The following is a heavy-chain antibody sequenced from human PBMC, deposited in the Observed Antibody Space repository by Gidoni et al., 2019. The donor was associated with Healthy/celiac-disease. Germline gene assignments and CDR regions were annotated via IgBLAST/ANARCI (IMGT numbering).Heavy chain of an antibody. Sequence: QVQLQQWGAGLLQPSETLSLTCAVYGGSFSGYYWSWIRQPPGKGLEWIGEINHSGSTNYNPSLKSRVTISVDTSKNQFSLKLSSVTAADTAVYYCARGRGYSGYDNLTWFDYWGQGTLVTVSS. D-gene: IGHD5-12*01. CDR2: INHSGST. CDR3: ARGRGYSGYDNLTWFDY. CDR1: GGSFSGYY. V-gene: IGHV4-34*01. J-gene: IGHJ4*02.